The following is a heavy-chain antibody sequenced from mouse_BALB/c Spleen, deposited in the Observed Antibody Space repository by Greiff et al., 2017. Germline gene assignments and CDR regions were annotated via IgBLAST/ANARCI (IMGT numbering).Heavy chain of an antibody. Sequence: VQLKESGGGLVKLGGSLKLSCAASGFTFSSYYMSWVRQTPEKRLELVAAINSNGGSTYYPDTVKGRFTISRDNAKNTLYLQMSSLKSEDTALYYCARHGITTDWYFDVWGAGTTVTVSS. CDR3: ARHGITTDWYFDV. J-gene: IGHJ1*01. V-gene: IGHV5-6-2*01. CDR2: INSNGGST. D-gene: IGHD2-4*01. CDR1: GFTFSSYY.